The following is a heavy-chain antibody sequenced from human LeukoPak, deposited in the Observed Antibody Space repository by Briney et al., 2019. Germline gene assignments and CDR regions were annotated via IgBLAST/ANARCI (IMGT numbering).Heavy chain of an antibody. CDR3: ARGRYGIVGAHDY. D-gene: IGHD1-26*01. CDR1: GFTVSSNY. CDR2: IYSGGST. V-gene: IGHV3-66*01. J-gene: IGHJ4*02. Sequence: QPGGSLRLSCAASGFTVSSNYMSWVRQAPGKGLEWVSVIYSGGSTYYADSVKGRFTISRDNSKNTLYLQMNSLRAEDTAVYYCARGRYGIVGAHDYWGQGTLVTVSS.